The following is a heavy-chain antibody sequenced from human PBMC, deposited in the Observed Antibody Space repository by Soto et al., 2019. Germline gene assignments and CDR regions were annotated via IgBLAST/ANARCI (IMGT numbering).Heavy chain of an antibody. V-gene: IGHV4-4*02. D-gene: IGHD2-15*01. CDR3: TKESSSGWSKIPYNFDY. CDR2: IYHSGST. J-gene: IGHJ4*02. Sequence: QVQLQESGPGLVKPSGTLSLTCAVSGGSISSSNWWSWVRQPPGKGLEWIGEIYHSGSTNYNPSLNCRVTISLDKSKNQFSLKLSSVTAADKAVYHCTKESSSGWSKIPYNFDYWGQGTLVTVSS. CDR1: GGSISSSNW.